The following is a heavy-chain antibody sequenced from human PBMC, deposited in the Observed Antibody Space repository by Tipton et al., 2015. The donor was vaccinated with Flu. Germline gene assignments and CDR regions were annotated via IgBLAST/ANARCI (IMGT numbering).Heavy chain of an antibody. V-gene: IGHV1-18*01. J-gene: IGHJ4*02. CDR1: GYSFTSYE. D-gene: IGHD4-17*01. CDR2: ISGYNGNT. Sequence: QVQLVQSGAEVKKPGASVKLSCKASGYSFTSYEITWVRQAPGQGLELVGWISGYNGNTKYTQKFQGRVTMTADTPTTTAFMELTSLTSADAAMYYCARKEESGAYVYFDSWGQGTPVTVSS. CDR3: ARKEESGAYVYFDS.